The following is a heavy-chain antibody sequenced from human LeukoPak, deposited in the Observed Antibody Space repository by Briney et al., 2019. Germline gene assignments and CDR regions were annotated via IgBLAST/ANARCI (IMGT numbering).Heavy chain of an antibody. CDR3: ATDHGGSYYYYGMDV. Sequence: ASVKVSCKVSGYTLTELSMHWVQQAPGKGLEWMGGFDPEDGETIYAQKLQGRVTMTEDTSTDTAYMELSSLRSEDTAVYYCATDHGGSYYYYGMDVWGQGTTVTVSS. D-gene: IGHD1-26*01. J-gene: IGHJ6*02. CDR2: FDPEDGET. CDR1: GYTLTELS. V-gene: IGHV1-24*01.